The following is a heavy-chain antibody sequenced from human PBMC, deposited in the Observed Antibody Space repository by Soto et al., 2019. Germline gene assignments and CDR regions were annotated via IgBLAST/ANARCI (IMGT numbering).Heavy chain of an antibody. Sequence: GGSLRLSCEASGFSFSTYSMHWVRQAPGKGLEWVSSIGRRSDIYYADSVKGRFTISRDNAKNSVSLQMNSLRDEDTAVYYCAREETAWPLAYGLDVWGQGTTVTSP. CDR3: AREETAWPLAYGLDV. J-gene: IGHJ6*02. V-gene: IGHV3-21*01. CDR2: IGRRSDI. CDR1: GFSFSTYS. D-gene: IGHD2-21*02.